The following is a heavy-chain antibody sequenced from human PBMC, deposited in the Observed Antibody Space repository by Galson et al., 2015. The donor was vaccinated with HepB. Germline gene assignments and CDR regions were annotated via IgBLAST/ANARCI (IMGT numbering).Heavy chain of an antibody. CDR1: GYTFTSYD. J-gene: IGHJ4*01. CDR2: MNPNSGNT. Sequence: SVKVSCKASGYTFTSYDINWGRQATGQGLEWMGWMNPNSGNTGYAQKFQGKVTMTRNTSIITAYMELSSLGSEDTAVYYCARGTKRPDYWGQGTLVTVSS. D-gene: IGHD2-2*01. CDR3: ARGTKRPDY. V-gene: IGHV1-8*01.